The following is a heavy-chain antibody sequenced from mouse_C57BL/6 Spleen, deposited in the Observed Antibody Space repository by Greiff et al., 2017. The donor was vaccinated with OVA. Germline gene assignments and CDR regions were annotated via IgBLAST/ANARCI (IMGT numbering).Heavy chain of an antibody. V-gene: IGHV1-15*01. CDR1: GYTFTDYE. CDR3: TRRGYSNRYWYFDV. CDR2: IDPETGGT. D-gene: IGHD2-5*01. Sequence: VQVVESGAELVRPGASVTLSCKASGYTFTDYEMHWVKQTPVHGLEWIGAIDPETGGTAYNQKFKGKAILTADKSSSTAYMELRSLTSEDSAVYYCTRRGYSNRYWYFDVWGTGTTVTVSS. J-gene: IGHJ1*03.